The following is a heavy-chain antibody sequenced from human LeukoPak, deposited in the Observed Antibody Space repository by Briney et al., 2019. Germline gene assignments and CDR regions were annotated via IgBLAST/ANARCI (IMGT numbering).Heavy chain of an antibody. D-gene: IGHD6-19*01. CDR3: AREELYSSGWQPSP. CDR2: IIPIFGTA. Sequence: SVKVSCKASGGTFSSYAISWVRQAPGQGLEWMGGIIPIFGTANYAQKFQGRVTITTDESTSTAYMGLSSLRLEDPAVYYCAREELYSSGWQPSPSGQGTLVTVSP. J-gene: IGHJ5*02. V-gene: IGHV1-69*05. CDR1: GGTFSSYA.